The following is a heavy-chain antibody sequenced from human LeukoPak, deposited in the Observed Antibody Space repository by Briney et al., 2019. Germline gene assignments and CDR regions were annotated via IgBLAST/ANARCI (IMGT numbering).Heavy chain of an antibody. CDR2: INPKNGDT. V-gene: IGHV1-2*02. Sequence: GASVKVSCKTSGYTFTGYYLHWVRQAPGQGLEWMGWINPKNGDTKYAQNFQGRVTMTRDTSISTAYMDLISLKSDVTAVYFCARDRGFGDDPWGQGTLVTVSS. D-gene: IGHD3-16*01. CDR1: GYTFTGYY. J-gene: IGHJ5*02. CDR3: ARDRGFGDDP.